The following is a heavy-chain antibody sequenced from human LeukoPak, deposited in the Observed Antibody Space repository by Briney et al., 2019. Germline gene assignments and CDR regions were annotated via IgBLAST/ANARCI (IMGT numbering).Heavy chain of an antibody. V-gene: IGHV4-4*07. J-gene: IGHJ6*03. CDR3: ARERLGYCSTTSCYYMDV. D-gene: IGHD2-2*01. CDR2: IFTAGST. Sequence: SETLSLTCTVSGGSISSYYWSWIRQPAGKGLEWIGRIFTAGSTNYNPSLKSRVTMSRDTSRNQLSLKLSSVTAADTAVYYCARERLGYCSTTSCYYMDVWGKGTTVTVSS. CDR1: GGSISSYY.